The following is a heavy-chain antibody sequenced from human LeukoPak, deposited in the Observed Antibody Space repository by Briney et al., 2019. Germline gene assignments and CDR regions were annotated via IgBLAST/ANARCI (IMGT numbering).Heavy chain of an antibody. Sequence: GGSLRLSCAASGFTFSRYWIHWVRQAPGKGLEWVAVISYDGSNKYYADSVKGRFTISRDNSKNTLYLQMNSLRAEDTAVYYCARDLIAATPLGPFDYWGQGTLVTVSS. CDR3: ARDLIAATPLGPFDY. CDR2: ISYDGSNK. J-gene: IGHJ4*02. CDR1: GFTFSRYW. V-gene: IGHV3-30-3*01. D-gene: IGHD2-21*01.